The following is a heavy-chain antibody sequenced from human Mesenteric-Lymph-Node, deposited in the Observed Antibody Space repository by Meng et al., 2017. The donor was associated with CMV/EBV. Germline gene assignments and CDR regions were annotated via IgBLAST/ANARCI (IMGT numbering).Heavy chain of an antibody. Sequence: GGSLRLSCAASGFTFSGSAMHWVRQASGKGLEWVGRIRNEGNSYATTYAASVKGRFTISRDDSKSTAYLQMNSLKTEDTAVYYCARGRAAAGPFDYWGQGTLVTVSS. CDR1: GFTFSGSA. D-gene: IGHD6-13*01. V-gene: IGHV3-73*01. CDR3: ARGRAAAGPFDY. J-gene: IGHJ4*02. CDR2: IRNEGNSYAT.